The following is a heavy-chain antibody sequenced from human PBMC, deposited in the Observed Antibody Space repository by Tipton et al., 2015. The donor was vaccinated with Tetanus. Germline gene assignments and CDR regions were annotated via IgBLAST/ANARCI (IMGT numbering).Heavy chain of an antibody. J-gene: IGHJ4*02. Sequence: TLSLTCTVSDASISNDYWAWIRQAPGMGLEWIGYIYYSGSTNYNPSLKSRVTISVDTSKNQFSLKLSSVTAADTAVYYCARGTGDYWGQGTLVTVSS. CDR3: ARGTGDY. CDR1: DASISNDY. D-gene: IGHD1-14*01. V-gene: IGHV4-59*01. CDR2: IYYSGST.